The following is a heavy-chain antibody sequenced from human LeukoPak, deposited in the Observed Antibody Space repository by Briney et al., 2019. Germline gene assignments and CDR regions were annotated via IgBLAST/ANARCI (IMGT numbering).Heavy chain of an antibody. CDR3: AELGITMIGGV. Sequence: GGSLRLSCAASGFTFSSYGLTWVRQAPGKGLEWVSYISSSGSTIYYADSVKGRFTISRDNAKNSLYLQMNSLRAEDTAVYYCAELGITMIGGVWGKGTTVTISS. CDR2: ISSSGSTI. CDR1: GFTFSSYG. J-gene: IGHJ6*04. D-gene: IGHD3-10*02. V-gene: IGHV3-48*04.